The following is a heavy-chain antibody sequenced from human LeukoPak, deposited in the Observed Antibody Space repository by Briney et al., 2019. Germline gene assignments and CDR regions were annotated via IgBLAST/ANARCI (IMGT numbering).Heavy chain of an antibody. CDR1: GGSISSYY. V-gene: IGHV4-4*07. CDR2: IYTSGST. J-gene: IGHJ5*02. D-gene: IGHD6-13*01. CDR3: ARDVSFEQLGNWFDP. Sequence: SETLSLTSTVSGGSISSYYWSWIRQPAGKGLEWIGRIYTSGSTNYNPSLKSRVTMSVDTSKNQFSLKLSSVTAADTAVYYCARDVSFEQLGNWFDPWGQGTLVTVSS.